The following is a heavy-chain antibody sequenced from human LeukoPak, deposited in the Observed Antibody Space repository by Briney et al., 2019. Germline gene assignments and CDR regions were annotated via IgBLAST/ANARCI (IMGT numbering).Heavy chain of an antibody. CDR2: IKSKTDGGTT. Sequence: GGSLRLSCAASGFTFNNAWMNWVRQAPGKGLEWVGRIKSKTDGGTTEYAAPVRGRFTISRDDSRNTLHLQMNSLKTEGTAVYYCTTLQMYYYDSSGYYFFDYWGRGTLVTVSS. D-gene: IGHD3-22*01. J-gene: IGHJ4*02. CDR1: GFTFNNAW. V-gene: IGHV3-15*01. CDR3: TTLQMYYYDSSGYYFFDY.